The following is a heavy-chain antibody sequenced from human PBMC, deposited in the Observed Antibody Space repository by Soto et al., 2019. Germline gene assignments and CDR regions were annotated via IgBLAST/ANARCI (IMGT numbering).Heavy chain of an antibody. CDR1: GGTFSSYA. V-gene: IGHV1-69*01. CDR3: ARSNPGIVGARGYYYGMDV. D-gene: IGHD1-26*01. Sequence: QVPLVQSGAEVKKPGSSVKVSCKASGGTFSSYAISWVRQAPGQGLEWMGGIIPIFGTANYAQKFQGRVTITADESTSTAYMELSSLRSEDTAVYYCARSNPGIVGARGYYYGMDVWGQGTTVTVSS. J-gene: IGHJ6*02. CDR2: IIPIFGTA.